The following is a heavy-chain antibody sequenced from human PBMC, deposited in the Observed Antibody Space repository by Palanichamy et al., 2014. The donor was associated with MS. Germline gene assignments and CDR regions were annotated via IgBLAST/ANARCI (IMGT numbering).Heavy chain of an antibody. D-gene: IGHD6-19*01. CDR1: GFTFSNYA. CDR2: VSGSGGST. Sequence: EVQLLESGGGLVQPGGSLRLSCAASGFTFSNYAMGWVRQAPGKGLEWVSAVSGSGGSTYYADSVKGRFSISRDNSKNTLYLQMNSLRAEDTAVYYCAKGSRGEQWLPRVWFDPWGQGSLVIVS. V-gene: IGHV3-23*01. CDR3: AKGSRGEQWLPRVWFDP. J-gene: IGHJ5*02.